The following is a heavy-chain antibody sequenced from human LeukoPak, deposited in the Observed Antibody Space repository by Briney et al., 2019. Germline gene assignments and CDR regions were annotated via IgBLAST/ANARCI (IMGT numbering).Heavy chain of an antibody. J-gene: IGHJ4*02. CDR1: GGSISSYY. V-gene: IGHV4-59*01. Sequence: SETLSLICTVSGGSISSYYWSWIRQPPGKGLEWIGYTYYTGSTNYNPSLKSRVTISVDTSKNQFSLELSSVTAADTAVYYCARVGFGNTPHPIDYWGQGTLVTVSS. CDR3: ARVGFGNTPHPIDY. CDR2: TYYTGST. D-gene: IGHD4-23*01.